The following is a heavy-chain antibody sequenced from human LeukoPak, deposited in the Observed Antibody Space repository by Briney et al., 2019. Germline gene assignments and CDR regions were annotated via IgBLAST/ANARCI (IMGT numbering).Heavy chain of an antibody. V-gene: IGHV3-30*01. J-gene: IGHJ6*03. CDR3: ARDGAGAAGIYYYYYYYMDV. CDR2: ISYDGSNK. D-gene: IGHD6-13*01. Sequence: GGSLRLSCAASGFTFSSYAMHWVRQAPGKGLEWVAVISYDGSNKYYADSVKGRFTISRDNSKNTLYLQMNSLRAEDTAVYYCARDGAGAAGIYYYYYYYMDVWGKGTTVTVSS. CDR1: GFTFSSYA.